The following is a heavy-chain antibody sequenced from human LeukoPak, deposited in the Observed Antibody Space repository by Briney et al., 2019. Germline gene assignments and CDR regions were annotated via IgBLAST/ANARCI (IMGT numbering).Heavy chain of an antibody. D-gene: IGHD4-17*01. CDR1: GYTFTGYY. Sequence: ASVKVSCKASGYTFTGYYMHWVRQAPGQGLEWMGWISAYNGNTNYAQKLQGRVTMTTDTSTSTAYMELRSLRSDDTAVYYCARGDGDYGDYWGQGTLVTVSS. CDR3: ARGDGDYGDY. J-gene: IGHJ4*02. V-gene: IGHV1-18*04. CDR2: ISAYNGNT.